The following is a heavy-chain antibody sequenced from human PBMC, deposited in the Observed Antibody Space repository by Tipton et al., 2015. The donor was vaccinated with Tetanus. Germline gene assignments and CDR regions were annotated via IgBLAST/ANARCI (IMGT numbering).Heavy chain of an antibody. Sequence: VQLVQSGPEVKKPGESLKISCKGSGYSFGIYWLAWVRQMPGKGLEGMGIIYPGDSDTRYSPSFEGQVTISVDKSIATAYLQWSSLRASDTAMYYCARRGGGDLDHWGQGTLVTVSS. CDR1: GYSFGIYW. V-gene: IGHV5-51*01. D-gene: IGHD2-21*02. J-gene: IGHJ4*02. CDR3: ARRGGGDLDH. CDR2: IYPGDSDT.